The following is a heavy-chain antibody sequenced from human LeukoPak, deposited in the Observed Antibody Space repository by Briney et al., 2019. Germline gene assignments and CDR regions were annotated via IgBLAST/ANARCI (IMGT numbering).Heavy chain of an antibody. CDR3: ARVVPRVAFWLYYYDSSGYPDAFDI. J-gene: IGHJ3*02. D-gene: IGHD3-22*01. Sequence: GGSLRLSCAASGFTFSDYYMGWIRQAPGKGLEWVSYISSSGSTIYYADSVKGRFTISRDNAKNSLYLQMNSLRAEDTAVYYCARVVPRVAFWLYYYDSSGYPDAFDIWGQGTMVTVSS. CDR2: ISSSGSTI. V-gene: IGHV3-11*04. CDR1: GFTFSDYY.